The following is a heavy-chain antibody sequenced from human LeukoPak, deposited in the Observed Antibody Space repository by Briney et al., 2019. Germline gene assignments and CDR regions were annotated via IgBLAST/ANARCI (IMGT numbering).Heavy chain of an antibody. CDR1: GGSISSGSYY. D-gene: IGHD3-22*01. V-gene: IGHV4-61*02. CDR3: AGEGHDYYDSSGYYGRNWFDP. J-gene: IGHJ5*02. CDR2: IYTSGST. Sequence: SETLSLTCTVSGGSISSGSYYWSWIRQPAGKGLEWIGRIYTSGSTNYNPSLKSRVTISVDTSKNQFSLKLSSVTAADTAVYYCAGEGHDYYDSSGYYGRNWFDPWGQGTLVTVSS.